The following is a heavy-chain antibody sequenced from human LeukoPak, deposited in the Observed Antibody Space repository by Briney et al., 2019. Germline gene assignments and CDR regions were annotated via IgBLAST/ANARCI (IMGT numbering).Heavy chain of an antibody. D-gene: IGHD6-19*01. CDR2: INPSGGST. CDR3: ASSAAGSSGWYGRNAFDI. CDR1: GYTFTSYY. J-gene: IGHJ3*02. V-gene: IGHV1-46*01. Sequence: ASVKVSCKASGYTFTSYYMHWVRQAPGQGLEWMGIINPSGGSTSYAQKFQGRVTMTRDTSTSTVYMELSSLRSEDTAVYYCASSAAGSSGWYGRNAFDIWGQGTMVTVSS.